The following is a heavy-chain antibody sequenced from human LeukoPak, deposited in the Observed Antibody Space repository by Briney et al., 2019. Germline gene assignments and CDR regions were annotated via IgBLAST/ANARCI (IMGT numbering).Heavy chain of an antibody. J-gene: IGHJ4*02. CDR3: AKDMGGVLGIIDY. CDR1: GFTFDDYA. V-gene: IGHV3-9*01. D-gene: IGHD3-16*01. Sequence: GRFLRLSCAASGFTFDDYAMHWVRQAPGKGLEWVSGISWNSGSIGYADSVKGRFTISRDNAKNSLYLQMNSLRAEDTALYYCAKDMGGVLGIIDYWGQGTLVTVSS. CDR2: ISWNSGSI.